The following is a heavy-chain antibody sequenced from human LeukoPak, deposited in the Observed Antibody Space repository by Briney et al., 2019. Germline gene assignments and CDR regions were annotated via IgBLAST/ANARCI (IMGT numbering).Heavy chain of an antibody. CDR1: GGSFSGYY. CDR2: IKHSGST. J-gene: IGHJ3*02. D-gene: IGHD6-13*01. CDR3: ARDSSSWEYNDAFDI. V-gene: IGHV4-34*01. Sequence: SETLSLTCAVYGGSFSGYYWSWIRQPPGKGLEWIGEIKHSGSTNYNPSLKSRVTISVDTSKNQFSLKLSSVTAADTAVYYCARDSSSWEYNDAFDIRGQGTMVTVSS.